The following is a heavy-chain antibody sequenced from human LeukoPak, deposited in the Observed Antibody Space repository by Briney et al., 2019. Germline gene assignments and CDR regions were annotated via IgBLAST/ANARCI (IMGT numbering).Heavy chain of an antibody. CDR1: GFTFSSYW. D-gene: IGHD5-24*01. Sequence: GGSLRLSCAASGFTFSSYWMSWVRQAPGKGLEWVANIKRDGYETYYVDSVKGRITISRDNAKNSLYLQMNSLRAEDTAVYYCARGRDGYKWNFYNWFDPWGQGTLVTVSS. CDR2: IKRDGYET. J-gene: IGHJ5*02. CDR3: ARGRDGYKWNFYNWFDP. V-gene: IGHV3-7*04.